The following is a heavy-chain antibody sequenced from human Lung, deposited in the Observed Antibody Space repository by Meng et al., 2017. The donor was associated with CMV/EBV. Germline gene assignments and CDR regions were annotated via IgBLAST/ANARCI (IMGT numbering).Heavy chain of an antibody. D-gene: IGHD2-2*01. CDR1: GFTVSSNY. V-gene: IGHV3-53*01. CDR3: ARNNCSSTSCYSLYYYGMDV. J-gene: IGHJ6*02. Sequence: ESXKISXAASGFTVSSNYMSWVRQAPGKGLEWVSVIYSGGSTYYEDSVKGRFTISRDNSKNTLYLQMNSLRAEDTAVYYCARNNCSSTSCYSLYYYGMDVWGQGTXVTVSS. CDR2: IYSGGST.